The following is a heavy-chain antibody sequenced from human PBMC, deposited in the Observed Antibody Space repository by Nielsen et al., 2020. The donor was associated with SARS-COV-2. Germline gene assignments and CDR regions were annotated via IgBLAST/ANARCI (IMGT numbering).Heavy chain of an antibody. CDR3: ASSRSSWSNPPDY. D-gene: IGHD6-13*01. CDR2: ISSSSSYI. V-gene: IGHV3-21*01. Sequence: GESLKISCAASGFTFSSYSMNWVRQAPGKGLEWVSSISSSSSYIYYADSVKGRFTISRDNAKNSLYLQMNSLRAEDTAVYYCASSRSSWSNPPDYWGQGTLVTVSS. CDR1: GFTFSSYS. J-gene: IGHJ4*02.